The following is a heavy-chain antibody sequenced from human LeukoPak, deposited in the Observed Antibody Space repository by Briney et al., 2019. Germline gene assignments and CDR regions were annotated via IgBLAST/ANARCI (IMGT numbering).Heavy chain of an antibody. V-gene: IGHV3-7*02. CDR2: IKEDGSDK. CDR1: GFTFSNYW. CDR3: ARGSGGYYDSGRRYYYGMDV. J-gene: IGHJ6*02. D-gene: IGHD3-22*01. Sequence: GGSLRLSCAASGFTFSNYWMSWVRQAPGKGLEWVANIKEDGSDKNYVDSVRGRFTISRDDAKNALYLQMNSLRAEDTAVYYCARGSGGYYDSGRRYYYGMDVWGQGTTVTVSS.